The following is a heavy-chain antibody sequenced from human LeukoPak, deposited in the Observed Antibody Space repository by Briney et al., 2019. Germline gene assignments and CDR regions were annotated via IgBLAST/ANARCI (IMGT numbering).Heavy chain of an antibody. CDR2: ISYSGST. Sequence: SEALSHTCTVSAGSISGFFWSWIRQPPGKGLEWIGYISYSGSTNYNPSLKSRVTISADTSKNQVSLKLSSVTAADTAVYYCARTYRYGSFPVYHFYMDVWGKGTTVTVSS. CDR3: ARTYRYGSFPVYHFYMDV. D-gene: IGHD5-18*01. V-gene: IGHV4-59*01. CDR1: AGSISGFF. J-gene: IGHJ6*03.